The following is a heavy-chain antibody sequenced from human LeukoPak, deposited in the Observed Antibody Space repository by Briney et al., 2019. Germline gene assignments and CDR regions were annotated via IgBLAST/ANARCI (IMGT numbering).Heavy chain of an antibody. Sequence: ASVKVSCKVSGYTLTELSMHWVRQAPGKGLEWMGGFDPEDGETVYAQKFQGRVTMTEVTSTDTAYMELSSLRSEDTAVYYCATGRGYDFWSDLDYWGQGTLVTVSS. CDR3: ATGRGYDFWSDLDY. J-gene: IGHJ4*02. CDR1: GYTLTELS. D-gene: IGHD3-3*01. CDR2: FDPEDGET. V-gene: IGHV1-24*01.